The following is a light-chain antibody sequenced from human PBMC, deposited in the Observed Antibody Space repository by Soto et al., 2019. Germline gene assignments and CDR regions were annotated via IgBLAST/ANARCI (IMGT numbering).Light chain of an antibody. CDR2: DSS. J-gene: IGKJ4*01. CDR3: QRYNNWPLT. V-gene: IGKV3-15*01. Sequence: MTQSPSTLSASIGDRVTITCRASQGIGSTLAWYQQKPGQTPRLLIYDSSTRAIGIPTRFTGSRSGTEFTLTINGLQSEDFAVYYCQRYNNWPLTFGGGTKVDI. CDR1: QGIGST.